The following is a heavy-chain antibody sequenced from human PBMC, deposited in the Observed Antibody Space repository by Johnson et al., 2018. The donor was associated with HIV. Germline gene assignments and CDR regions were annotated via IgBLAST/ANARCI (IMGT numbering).Heavy chain of an antibody. J-gene: IGHJ3*02. CDR1: GFTVSSNY. CDR2: INWNGGST. V-gene: IGHV3-20*04. Sequence: VQLVESGGGVVRPGGSLRLSCAASGFTVSSNYMSWVRQAPGKGLEWVSGINWNGGSTGYTDYVKGRFTISRDNAKNSLYLQMNSLRTEDTAVYYCARVRGGTGHGAFDIWGQGTMVTVSS. CDR3: ARVRGGTGHGAFDI.